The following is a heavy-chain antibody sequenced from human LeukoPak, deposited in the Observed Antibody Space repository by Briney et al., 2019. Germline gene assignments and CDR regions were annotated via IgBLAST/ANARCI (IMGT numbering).Heavy chain of an antibody. CDR1: GASINSYY. CDR3: ARGLEGGPDGYNHNDY. V-gene: IGHV4-59*01. Sequence: KPSETLSLTCTVSGASINSYYWSWIRQPPGKGLEWIGYIYSSGSTNYNPSLKSRVTISVDTSKNQFSLKLSSVTAADTAVYYCARGLEGGPDGYNHNDYWGQGTLVTVSS. CDR2: IYSSGST. D-gene: IGHD5-24*01. J-gene: IGHJ4*02.